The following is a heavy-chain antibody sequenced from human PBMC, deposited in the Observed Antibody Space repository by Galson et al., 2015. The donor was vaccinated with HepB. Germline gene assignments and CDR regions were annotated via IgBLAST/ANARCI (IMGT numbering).Heavy chain of an antibody. CDR3: AKDRETSIAVAGSFSGGMDV. J-gene: IGHJ6*02. V-gene: IGHV3-23*01. Sequence: SLRLSCAASGFTFSSYAMSWVRQAPGKGLEWVSAISGSGGSTYYADSVKGRFTISRDNSKNTLYLQMNSLRAEDTAVYYCAKDRETSIAVAGSFSGGMDVWGQGTTVTVSS. CDR2: ISGSGGST. CDR1: GFTFSSYA. D-gene: IGHD6-19*01.